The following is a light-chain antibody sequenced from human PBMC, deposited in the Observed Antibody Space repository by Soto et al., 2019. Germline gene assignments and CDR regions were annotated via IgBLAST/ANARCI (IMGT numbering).Light chain of an antibody. CDR3: QQYNNWPRT. CDR1: QSVSSY. CDR2: GAS. Sequence: MTQYTSTLSASVEDRATITCRASQSVSSYLAWYQQKPGQAPRLLIYGASTRATGIPARFSGSGSGTEFTLTINSLQSEDFAVYYCQQYNNWPRTFGQGTKVDI. V-gene: IGKV3-15*01. J-gene: IGKJ1*01.